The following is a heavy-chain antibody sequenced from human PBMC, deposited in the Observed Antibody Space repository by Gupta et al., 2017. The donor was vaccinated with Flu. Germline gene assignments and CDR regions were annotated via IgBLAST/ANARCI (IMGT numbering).Heavy chain of an antibody. J-gene: IGHJ4*02. D-gene: IGHD6-19*01. Sequence: EVQLVESGGGLVQPGGSLRLSCADSGFTFSSYWMSWVRQAPGKGLEWVANIDKDGSEKYYVDSVKGRFTISRDNAKNSLYLQMNSLTTEDTAVYYCAREFPAHSSGWFGSDYWGQGTLVTVSS. CDR3: AREFPAHSSGWFGSDY. CDR2: IDKDGSEK. CDR1: GFTFSSYW. V-gene: IGHV3-7*01.